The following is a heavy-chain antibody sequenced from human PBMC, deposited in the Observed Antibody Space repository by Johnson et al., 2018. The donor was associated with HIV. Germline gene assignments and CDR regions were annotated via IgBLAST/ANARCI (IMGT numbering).Heavy chain of an antibody. D-gene: IGHD3-16*01. J-gene: IGHJ3*02. CDR1: GFTFSSYD. CDR2: LPDGGTKT. Sequence: QVQLVESGGGVVQPGRSLRISCGVSGFTFSSYDMHWVRQAPGKGLEGVAVLPDGGTKTYYADSLKGRFNISRDNSRNTLFLQLNSLRPDDTAVYYCAKPPSIGADAFDIWGQGTMVTVSS. V-gene: IGHV3-30*18. CDR3: AKPPSIGADAFDI.